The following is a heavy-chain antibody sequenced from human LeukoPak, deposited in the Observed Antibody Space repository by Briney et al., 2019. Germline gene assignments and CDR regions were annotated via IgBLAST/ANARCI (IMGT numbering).Heavy chain of an antibody. V-gene: IGHV1-69*13. CDR2: IIPIFGTA. J-gene: IGHJ4*02. Sequence: SVKVSCRASGGTFSSYAISWVRQAPGQGLEWMGGIIPIFGTANYAQKFQGRVTITADESTSTAYMELSSLRSEDTAAYYCASSARTVTTVTFDYWGQGTLVTVSS. D-gene: IGHD4-17*01. CDR3: ASSARTVTTVTFDY. CDR1: GGTFSSYA.